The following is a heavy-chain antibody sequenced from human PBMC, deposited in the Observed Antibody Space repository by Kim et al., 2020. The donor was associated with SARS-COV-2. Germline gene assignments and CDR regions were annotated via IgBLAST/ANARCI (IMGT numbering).Heavy chain of an antibody. D-gene: IGHD6-13*01. Sequence: GGSLRLSCAASGFTFSSYAMSWVRQAPGKGLEWVSAISGSGGSTYYADSVKGRFTISRDNSKNTLYLQMNSLRAEDTAVYYCAKDLYSSWSILYFDYWGQGTLVTVSS. V-gene: IGHV3-23*01. CDR3: AKDLYSSWSILYFDY. CDR2: ISGSGGST. CDR1: GFTFSSYA. J-gene: IGHJ4*02.